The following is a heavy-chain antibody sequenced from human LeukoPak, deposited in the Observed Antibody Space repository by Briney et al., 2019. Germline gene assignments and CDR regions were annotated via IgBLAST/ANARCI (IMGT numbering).Heavy chain of an antibody. Sequence: PGGSLRLSCAASGFTFSDYYMSWIRQAPGKGLEWVSYISSSGSTIYYADSVKGRFTISRDNAKNSLYLQMNSLRAEDTAVYYCARDRGHYYDSSGLRCAFDIWGQGTMVTVPS. CDR1: GFTFSDYY. CDR3: ARDRGHYYDSSGLRCAFDI. CDR2: ISSSGSTI. J-gene: IGHJ3*02. V-gene: IGHV3-11*04. D-gene: IGHD3-22*01.